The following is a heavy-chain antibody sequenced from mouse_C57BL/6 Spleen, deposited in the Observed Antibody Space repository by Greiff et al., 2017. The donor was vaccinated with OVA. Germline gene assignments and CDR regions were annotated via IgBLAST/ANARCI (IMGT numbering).Heavy chain of an antibody. CDR1: GYAFSSSW. V-gene: IGHV1-82*01. CDR3: ARGHWDFDY. CDR2: IYPGDGDT. J-gene: IGHJ2*01. D-gene: IGHD4-1*01. Sequence: VQLQESGPELVKPGASVKISCKASGYAFSSSWMNWVKQRPGKGLEWIGRIYPGDGDTNYNGKFKGKATLTADKSSSTAYMQISSLTSEDSAVYFCARGHWDFDYWGQGTTLTVSS.